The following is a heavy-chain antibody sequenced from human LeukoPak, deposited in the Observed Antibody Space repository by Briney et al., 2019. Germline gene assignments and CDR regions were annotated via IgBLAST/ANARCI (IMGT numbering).Heavy chain of an antibody. J-gene: IGHJ4*02. CDR2: ISYDGSNT. V-gene: IGHV3-30*04. CDR1: GFTFSSYA. CDR3: AREYSSSPDFDY. Sequence: GGSLRLSCAASGFTFSSYAMHWVRQAPGKGLEWVAVISYDGSNTYYADSVKGRFTISRDNSKNTLYLQMNSLRAEDTAVYYCAREYSSSPDFDYWGQGTLVTVSS. D-gene: IGHD6-6*01.